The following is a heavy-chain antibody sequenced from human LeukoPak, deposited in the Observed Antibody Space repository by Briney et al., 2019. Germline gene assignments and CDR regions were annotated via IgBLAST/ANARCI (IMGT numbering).Heavy chain of an antibody. J-gene: IGHJ3*01. CDR2: IYASGNT. CDR1: GGSISTYY. V-gene: IGHV4-4*07. Sequence: SETLSLTCTVSGGSISTYYWSLIRQPAGKGLEWIGRIYASGNTNYNPSLKSRVTMSLDTSKNQFSLRLTSVTAADTAVYYCAREYSSSSGKNAFDVWCQGTMVTVSS. D-gene: IGHD6-6*01. CDR3: AREYSSSSGKNAFDV.